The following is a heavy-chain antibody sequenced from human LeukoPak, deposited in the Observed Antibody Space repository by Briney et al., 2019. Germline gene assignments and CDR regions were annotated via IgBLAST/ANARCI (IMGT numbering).Heavy chain of an antibody. D-gene: IGHD3-22*01. V-gene: IGHV4-59*01. J-gene: IGHJ6*02. CDR2: IYYSGST. CDR1: GGSISSYY. CDR3: ARDRYDSSGYNSYYYYYGMDV. Sequence: LETLSLTCTVSGGSISSYYWSWIRQPPGKGLEWIGYIYYSGSTNYNPSLKSRVTISVDTSKNQFSLKLSSVTAADTAVYYCARDRYDSSGYNSYYYYYGMDVWGQGTTVTVSS.